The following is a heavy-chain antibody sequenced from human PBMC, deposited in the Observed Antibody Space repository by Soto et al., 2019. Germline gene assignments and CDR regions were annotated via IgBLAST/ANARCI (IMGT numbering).Heavy chain of an antibody. J-gene: IGHJ4*02. Sequence: VGSLRLSCVSSVFNVRNNYMSCARQSPGKGLEWVSVSYSGGNTYYADSVKGRFTFSRDHSKNTLYLQMNNLRVEDTAVYYCARGFPAYCDRACYSNLCWGQGTLVTVSS. V-gene: IGHV3-53*01. D-gene: IGHD2-21*02. CDR2: SYSGGNT. CDR3: ARGFPAYCDRACYSNLC. CDR1: VFNVRNNY.